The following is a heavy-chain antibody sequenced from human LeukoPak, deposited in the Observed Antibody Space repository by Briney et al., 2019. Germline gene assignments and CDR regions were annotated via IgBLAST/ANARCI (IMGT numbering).Heavy chain of an antibody. J-gene: IGHJ4*02. D-gene: IGHD1-26*01. CDR1: GFSFSSYA. Sequence: GGSLRLSCATSGFSFSSYAMSWVRQAPGKGLEWVSAFSGSGGNTYYADSVKGRFTISRDNSKNTLYLQMNTLRAEDTAVYYCAKTGSSRFDYWGQGTLVTVSS. CDR3: AKTGSSRFDY. V-gene: IGHV3-23*01. CDR2: FSGSGGNT.